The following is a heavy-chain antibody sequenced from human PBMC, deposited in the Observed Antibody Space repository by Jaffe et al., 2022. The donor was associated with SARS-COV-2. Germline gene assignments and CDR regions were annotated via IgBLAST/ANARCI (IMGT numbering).Heavy chain of an antibody. CDR2: IKQDGSEK. D-gene: IGHD2-2*01. CDR1: GFTFSSYW. CDR3: ARSGYCSSTSCYPHALTDY. J-gene: IGHJ4*02. V-gene: IGHV3-7*01. Sequence: EVQLVESGGGLVQPGGSLRLSCAASGFTFSSYWMSWVRQAPGKGLEWVANIKQDGSEKYYVDSVKGRFTISRDNAKNSLYLQMNSLRAEDTAVYYCARSGYCSSTSCYPHALTDYWGQGTLVTVSS.